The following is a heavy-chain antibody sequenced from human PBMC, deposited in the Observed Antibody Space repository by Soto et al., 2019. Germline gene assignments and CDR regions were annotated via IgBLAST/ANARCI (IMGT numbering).Heavy chain of an antibody. D-gene: IGHD2-15*01. V-gene: IGHV4-39*07. CDR3: ARDTHRSRKLGYCSGGSCPAYGMDV. CDR1: GGSISSSSYY. Sequence: SETLSLTCTVSGGSISSSSYYWGWIRQPPGKGLEWIGYIYSSGSTYHNPSLKSRVTISVDTSKNQFSLKLSSVTAADTAVYYCARDTHRSRKLGYCSGGSCPAYGMDVWGQGTTVTVSS. CDR2: IYSSGST. J-gene: IGHJ6*02.